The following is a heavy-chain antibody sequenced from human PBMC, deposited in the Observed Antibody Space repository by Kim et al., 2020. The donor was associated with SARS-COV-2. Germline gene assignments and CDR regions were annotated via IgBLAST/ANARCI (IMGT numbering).Heavy chain of an antibody. Sequence: ADSVKGRFTISRDNAKNSLYLQMNSLRAEDTAVYYCARDHSYGNEGIFDYWGQGTLVTVSS. CDR3: ARDHSYGNEGIFDY. D-gene: IGHD5-18*01. V-gene: IGHV3-21*01. J-gene: IGHJ4*02.